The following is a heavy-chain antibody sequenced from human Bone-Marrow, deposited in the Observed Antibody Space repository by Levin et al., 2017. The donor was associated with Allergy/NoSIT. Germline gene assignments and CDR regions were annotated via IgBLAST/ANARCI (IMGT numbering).Heavy chain of an antibody. CDR3: ARAARTSPTRNYGIDV. J-gene: IGHJ6*02. Sequence: RTSETLSLTCTVSGDSISRYYWSWIRQPPGKGLEWIGYIYYSGSTNYNPSLKSRVTISVDTSKNQFSLDLNFATAADTAVYYCARAARTSPTRNYGIDVWGQGTTVTVSS. CDR2: IYYSGST. CDR1: GDSISRYY. V-gene: IGHV4-59*01.